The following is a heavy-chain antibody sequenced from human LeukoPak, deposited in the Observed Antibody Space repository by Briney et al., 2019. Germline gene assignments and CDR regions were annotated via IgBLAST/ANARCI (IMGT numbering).Heavy chain of an antibody. CDR1: GGSISDYY. Sequence: PSETLSLTCTVSGGSISDYYWNWMRQPPGKGLEWIGYIYYSGRTNYNPSLKSRVSISVDTSKNRSSLKLSSVTAADTAVYYCARDFRGSVDAFDIWGQGTMVAVSS. J-gene: IGHJ3*02. CDR2: IYYSGRT. CDR3: ARDFRGSVDAFDI. V-gene: IGHV4-59*01.